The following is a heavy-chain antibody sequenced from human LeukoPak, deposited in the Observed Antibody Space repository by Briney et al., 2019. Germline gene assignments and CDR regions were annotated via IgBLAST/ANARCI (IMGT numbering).Heavy chain of an antibody. CDR3: ARIRDYYDSSGYYYVTYFDY. V-gene: IGHV4-34*01. CDR2: INHSGST. D-gene: IGHD3-22*01. Sequence: PSETLSLTCAVYGGSFSGYYWSWIRQPPGKGLEWIGEINHSGSTNYNPSLKSRVTISVDTSNNQFSLKLSSVTAAATAVYYCARIRDYYDSSGYYYVTYFDYWGQGTLVTVSS. J-gene: IGHJ4*02. CDR1: GGSFSGYY.